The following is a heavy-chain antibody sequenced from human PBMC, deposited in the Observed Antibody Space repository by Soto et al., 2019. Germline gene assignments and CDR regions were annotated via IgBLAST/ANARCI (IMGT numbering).Heavy chain of an antibody. CDR1: GYTFTGYY. Sequence: QVQLVQSGAEVKKPGASVKVSCKASGYTFTGYYMHWVRQAPGQGLEWMGWINPNSGGTNYAQKFAGWVTRTGDTSISTAYMERGRLRSDDTAVYYCARAGGGLRHDAFDIWGQGTMVTVSS. CDR2: INPNSGGT. D-gene: IGHD5-12*01. V-gene: IGHV1-2*04. J-gene: IGHJ3*02. CDR3: ARAGGGLRHDAFDI.